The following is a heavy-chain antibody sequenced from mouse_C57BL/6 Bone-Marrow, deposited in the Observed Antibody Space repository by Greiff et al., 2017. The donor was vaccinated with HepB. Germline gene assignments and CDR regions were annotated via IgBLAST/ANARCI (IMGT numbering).Heavy chain of an antibody. V-gene: IGHV1-82*01. CDR1: GYAFSSSW. J-gene: IGHJ2*01. Sequence: QVQLKESGPELVKPGASVKISCKASGYAFSSSWMNWVKQRPGKGLEWIGRIYPGDGDTNYNGKFKGKATLTADKSSSTAYMQLSSLTSEDSAVYFCARRRAQALLFDYWGQGTTLTVSS. D-gene: IGHD3-2*02. CDR2: IYPGDGDT. CDR3: ARRRAQALLFDY.